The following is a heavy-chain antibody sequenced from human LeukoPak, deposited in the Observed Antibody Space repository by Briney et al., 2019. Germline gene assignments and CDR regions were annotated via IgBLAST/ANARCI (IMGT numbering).Heavy chain of an antibody. CDR3: ANQADGTTVVTLSPIFDY. Sequence: PGGSLRLSCAASGFTFSSYAMSWVRQAPGKGLEWVSAISGSGGSTYYADSVKGRFTISKDNSKNTLYLQMNSLRAEDTAVYYCANQADGTTVVTLSPIFDYWGQGTLVTVSS. V-gene: IGHV3-23*01. CDR1: GFTFSSYA. CDR2: ISGSGGST. D-gene: IGHD4-23*01. J-gene: IGHJ4*02.